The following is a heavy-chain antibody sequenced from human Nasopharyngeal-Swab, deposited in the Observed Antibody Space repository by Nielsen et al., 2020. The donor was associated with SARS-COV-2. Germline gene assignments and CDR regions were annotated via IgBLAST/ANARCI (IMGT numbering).Heavy chain of an antibody. CDR1: GYTFTSYG. Sequence: ASVKVSCKASGYTFTSYGISWVRPATGQGLEWMGWMNPNSGNTGYAQKFQGRVTMTRNTSISTAYMELSSLRSEDTAVYYCARGRIKRELWFGELLSYYYYGMDVWGQGTTVTVSS. V-gene: IGHV1-8*02. CDR2: MNPNSGNT. CDR3: ARGRIKRELWFGELLSYYYYGMDV. D-gene: IGHD3-10*01. J-gene: IGHJ6*02.